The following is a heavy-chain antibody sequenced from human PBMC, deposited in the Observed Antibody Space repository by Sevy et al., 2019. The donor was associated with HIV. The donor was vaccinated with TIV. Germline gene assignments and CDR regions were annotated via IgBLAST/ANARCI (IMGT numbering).Heavy chain of an antibody. D-gene: IGHD4-17*01. Sequence: QLGGSLRLSCAASGFTFSSYGMHWVRQAPGKGLEWVAVITYDGSNQYYTDSVKGRFTISRDDSKNTLYLQMNSLRAEDTAVYYCAKDHALTTLWVNNWFESWGQGTLVTVSS. CDR1: GFTFSSYG. V-gene: IGHV3-30*18. CDR2: ITYDGSNQ. CDR3: AKDHALTTLWVNNWFES. J-gene: IGHJ5*01.